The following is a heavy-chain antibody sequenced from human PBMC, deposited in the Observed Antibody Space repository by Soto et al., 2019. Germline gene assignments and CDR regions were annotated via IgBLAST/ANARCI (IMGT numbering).Heavy chain of an antibody. CDR1: GFTFSDHY. CDR3: ARFSGSYTRGLDY. D-gene: IGHD1-26*01. Sequence: ESGGGLVQPGGFLRLSCAASGFTFSDHYMDWVRQAPGKGLEWVGRSRNKANSYSTEYAASVKGRFTISRDESKNSLYLQMNSLKTEDTAVYYCARFSGSYTRGLDYWGQGTLVTVSS. CDR2: SRNKANSYST. V-gene: IGHV3-72*01. J-gene: IGHJ4*02.